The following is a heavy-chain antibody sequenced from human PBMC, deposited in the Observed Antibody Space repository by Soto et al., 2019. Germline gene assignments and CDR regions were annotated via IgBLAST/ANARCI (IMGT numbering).Heavy chain of an antibody. V-gene: IGHV1-46*03. CDR3: ARDQSCHDLLWWFDL. Sequence: ASVKGTCKAIGYRFTSHYMHWVRQAPGQGLERMGTIYPYDVNISYAQKLKGRVTMTKDTSTSTAYMELKSLTSDDTAVYYCARDQSCHDLLWWFDLWGQGTLVTVSS. D-gene: IGHD1-1*01. J-gene: IGHJ5*02. CDR2: IYPYDVNI. CDR1: GYRFTSHY.